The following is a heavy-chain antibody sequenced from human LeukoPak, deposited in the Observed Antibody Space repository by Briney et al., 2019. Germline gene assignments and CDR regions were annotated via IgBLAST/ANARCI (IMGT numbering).Heavy chain of an antibody. Sequence: ASVKVSCKASAYTFTGYYIHWVRQAPGQGLEWMGWINPNSGGTNLAQKFQGRVTMTRDTSISTAYMELSRLRSDDTTVYYCARRTYYYDSSGYSLDYWGQGTLVTVSS. J-gene: IGHJ4*02. D-gene: IGHD3-22*01. CDR1: AYTFTGYY. CDR3: ARRTYYYDSSGYSLDY. CDR2: INPNSGGT. V-gene: IGHV1-2*02.